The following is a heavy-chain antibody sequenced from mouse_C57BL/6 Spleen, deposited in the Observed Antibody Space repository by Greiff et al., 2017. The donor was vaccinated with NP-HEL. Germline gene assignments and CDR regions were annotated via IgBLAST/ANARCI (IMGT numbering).Heavy chain of an antibody. CDR1: GFNIKDDY. J-gene: IGHJ2*01. CDR2: IDPENGDT. D-gene: IGHD1-1*01. CDR3: TTDTTVVAPFWD. V-gene: IGHV14-4*01. Sequence: EVQLQQSGAELVRPGASVKLSCTASGFNIKDDYMHWVKQRPEQGLEWIGWIDPENGDTEYASKFQGKATITADKSSNTAYLQLSSLTPEATAVYYCTTDTTVVAPFWDWGQGTTLTVSS.